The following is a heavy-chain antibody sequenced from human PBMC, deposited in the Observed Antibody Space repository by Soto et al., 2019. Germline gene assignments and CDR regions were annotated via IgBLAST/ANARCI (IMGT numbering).Heavy chain of an antibody. D-gene: IGHD3-22*01. V-gene: IGHV3-30*18. J-gene: IGHJ4*02. CDR1: GFTFSTYG. CDR3: AKEQLAMTVVVADYFDS. CDR2: ISYDGGSK. Sequence: QVQLVESGGGVVQPGKSLRLSCAASGFTFSTYGIHWVRQAPGQGLAWVALISYDGGSKYYGDSVKGRFIISRDNAHNTVSLQMNSLRADDTAVYFCAKEQLAMTVVVADYFDSWGQGTLVTVSS.